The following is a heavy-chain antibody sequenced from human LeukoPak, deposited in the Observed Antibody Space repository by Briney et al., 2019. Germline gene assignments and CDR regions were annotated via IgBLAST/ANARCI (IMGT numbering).Heavy chain of an antibody. CDR3: ARHRRIAAAGIRGYDY. CDR2: IYYSGNT. CDR1: GDSISSSNSY. Sequence: SETLSLTCTVSGDSISSSNSYWGWIRQPPGKGLEWIGSIYYSGNTYYNASLKSRVTISVDTSKNQFSLKLTSVTAADTAVYYCARHRRIAAAGIRGYDYWGQGTLVTVSS. V-gene: IGHV4-39*01. D-gene: IGHD6-13*01. J-gene: IGHJ4*02.